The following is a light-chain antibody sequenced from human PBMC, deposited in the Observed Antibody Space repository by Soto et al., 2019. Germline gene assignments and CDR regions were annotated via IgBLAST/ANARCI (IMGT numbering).Light chain of an antibody. J-gene: IGKJ4*01. CDR1: QSVSSN. V-gene: IGKV3-15*01. CDR3: QQYNNWPPLT. Sequence: EIVMTQSPATLSVSPGERDTLSCRASQSVSSNLAWYQQKPGQAPRLLIYGASTRATGIPARFSGSGSGTEFTLTISLLQSEDFAVYYCQQYNNWPPLTFGGGTKVEIK. CDR2: GAS.